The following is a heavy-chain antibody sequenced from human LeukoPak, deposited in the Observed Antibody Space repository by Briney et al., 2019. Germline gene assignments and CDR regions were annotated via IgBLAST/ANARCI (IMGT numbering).Heavy chain of an antibody. Sequence: ASVKVSCKASGYTFAGYYMHWVRQAPGLGLEWMGWINPNSGGTNYAQKFQGRVTMTRDTSIGTAYMELSRLRSDDTAVNYCARRYSSHHDAFDIWGQGTMVTVSS. CDR2: INPNSGGT. D-gene: IGHD3-9*01. J-gene: IGHJ3*02. CDR1: GYTFAGYY. V-gene: IGHV1-2*02. CDR3: ARRYSSHHDAFDI.